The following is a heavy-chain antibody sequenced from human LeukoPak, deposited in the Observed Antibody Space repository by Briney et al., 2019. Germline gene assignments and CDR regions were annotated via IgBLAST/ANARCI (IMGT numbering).Heavy chain of an antibody. V-gene: IGHV4-4*02. D-gene: IGHD6-13*01. CDR1: GGSISSSNW. J-gene: IGHJ4*02. CDR3: ARDAPYSNSWLGY. CDR2: IYDSGRT. Sequence: SETLSLTCAVSGGSISSSNWWSWVRQSPGKGLEWIGEIYDSGRTNYNPSLKSRVTILVDTSKNQFSLKLSSVTAADTAVYYCARDAPYSNSWLGYWGQGTLVTVSS.